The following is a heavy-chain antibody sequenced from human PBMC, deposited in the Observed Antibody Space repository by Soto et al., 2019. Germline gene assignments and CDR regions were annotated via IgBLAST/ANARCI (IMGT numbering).Heavy chain of an antibody. Sequence: EVQLVESGGDSVQPEGSLRLSCAASGFTFSSDWMHWVRQPPGKGLVWVSRINADGSDTDYADSVKGRFIISRDNAKSTLYLHMNTVRAEDTAIYFCARDSTTGLDYWGQGTLVTVSS. V-gene: IGHV3-74*01. J-gene: IGHJ4*02. CDR3: ARDSTTGLDY. CDR1: GFTFSSDW. CDR2: INADGSDT. D-gene: IGHD4-17*01.